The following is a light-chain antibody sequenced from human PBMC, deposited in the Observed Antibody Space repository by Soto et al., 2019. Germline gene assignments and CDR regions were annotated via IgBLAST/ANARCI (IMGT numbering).Light chain of an antibody. CDR2: LNSDGSH. CDR3: QTWDTGIRV. V-gene: IGLV4-69*01. Sequence: QSVLTQSPSASASLGASVKLTCTLSSGHSNYVIAWHQQQPEKGPRYLMKLNSDGSHSKGDGIPDRFSGSSSGAERYLTISSLQSEDEADYYCQTWDTGIRVLGGGTKVTVL. J-gene: IGLJ2*01. CDR1: SGHSNYV.